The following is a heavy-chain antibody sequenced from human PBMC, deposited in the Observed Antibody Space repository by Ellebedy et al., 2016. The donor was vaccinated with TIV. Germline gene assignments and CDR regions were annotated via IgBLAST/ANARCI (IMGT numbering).Heavy chain of an antibody. J-gene: IGHJ5*02. Sequence: ASVKVSXXTSGYTFTNYDISWVRQATGQGLEWMGWMNPKSGHTGYAQKFLGRLTLTRNTSVNTAYMELSSLKFEDTAVSYCARRRCCSSTTCKVKTIFGMMTPSPIDTWGRGTLVTVSS. CDR1: GYTFTNYD. D-gene: IGHD2-2*01. CDR2: MNPKSGHT. V-gene: IGHV1-8*01. CDR3: ARRRCCSSTTCKVKTIFGMMTPSPIDT.